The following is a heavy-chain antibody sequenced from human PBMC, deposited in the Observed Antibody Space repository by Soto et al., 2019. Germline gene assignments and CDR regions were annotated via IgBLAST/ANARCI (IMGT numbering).Heavy chain of an antibody. CDR2: IYYSGST. V-gene: IGHV4-39*01. CDR1: GGSISSSSYY. D-gene: IGHD3-22*01. Sequence: SETLSLTCTVSGGSISSSSYYWGWIRQPPGKGLEWIGSIYYSGSTYYNPSLKSRVTISVDTSKNQFSLKLSSVTAADTAVYYCARYEVDYYDSSGYDPRNWFDPWGQGTLVTVSS. J-gene: IGHJ5*02. CDR3: ARYEVDYYDSSGYDPRNWFDP.